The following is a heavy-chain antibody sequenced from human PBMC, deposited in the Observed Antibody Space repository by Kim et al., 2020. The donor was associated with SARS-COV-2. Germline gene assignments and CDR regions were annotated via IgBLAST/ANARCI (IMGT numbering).Heavy chain of an antibody. J-gene: IGHJ4*02. D-gene: IGHD4-17*01. V-gene: IGHV3-33*01. CDR1: GFTFSSYG. CDR2: IWYDGSNK. Sequence: GGSLRLSCAASGFTFSSYGMHWVRQAPGKGMEWVAVIWYDGSNKYYADSVKGRFTISRDNSKNTLYLQMNSLRAEDTAVYYCARDLGYGDYEPSATLDYWGQGTLVTVSS. CDR3: ARDLGYGDYEPSATLDY.